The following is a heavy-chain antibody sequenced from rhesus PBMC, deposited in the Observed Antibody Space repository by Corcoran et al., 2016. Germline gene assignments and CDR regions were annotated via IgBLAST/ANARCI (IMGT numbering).Heavy chain of an antibody. CDR1: GYSISSGYG. V-gene: IGHV4-127*01. J-gene: IGHJ4*01. CDR2: IYGGSGST. CDR3: ARTLSLDY. Sequence: QVQLQESGPGLVKPSETLSLTCAVSGYSISSGYGWGWIRQPPGKGLEWIGQIYGGSGSTYYNPSLRRRVTVSKDTSKNQFSLKLSSVTAADTAVYYCARTLSLDYWGQGVLVTVSS.